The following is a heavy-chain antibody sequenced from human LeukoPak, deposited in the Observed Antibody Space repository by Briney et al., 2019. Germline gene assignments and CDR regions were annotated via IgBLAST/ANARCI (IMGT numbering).Heavy chain of an antibody. J-gene: IGHJ4*02. Sequence: GGSLRLSCAASGFTFSSSAMSWVRQAPGKGLEWVSSISGSGSGGSTYYADSVKGRFTISRDNSKNTLYLQMNSLRAEDTAVYYCARTYYDFWSGYHYRSPLDYWGQGTLATVSS. CDR3: ARTYYDFWSGYHYRSPLDY. D-gene: IGHD3-3*01. CDR2: ISGSGSGGST. V-gene: IGHV3-23*01. CDR1: GFTFSSSA.